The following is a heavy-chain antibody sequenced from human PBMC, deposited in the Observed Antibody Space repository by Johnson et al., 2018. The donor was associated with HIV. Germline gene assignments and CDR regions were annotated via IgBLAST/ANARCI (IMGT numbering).Heavy chain of an antibody. V-gene: IGHV3-30*04. CDR1: GFTFSSYA. CDR3: ARGGGCGGAFDI. CDR2: ISYDGSNK. J-gene: IGHJ3*02. Sequence: VQVLESGGGVVQPGRSLRLSCAASGFTFSSYAMHWVRQAPGKGLEWVAVISYDGSNKYYADSVKGRFTISRDNSKNTLYLQMNSLRAEDTAVYYCARGGGCGGAFDIWGQGTMVTVSS. D-gene: IGHD2-21*01.